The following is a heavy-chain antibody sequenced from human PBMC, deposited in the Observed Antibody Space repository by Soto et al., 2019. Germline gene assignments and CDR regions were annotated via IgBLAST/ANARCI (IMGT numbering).Heavy chain of an antibody. D-gene: IGHD2-15*01. Sequence: GGSLRLSCAASGFTFSSYGMHWVRQAPGKGLEWVAVISYDGSNKYYADSVKGRFTISRDNSKNTLYLQMNSLRAEDTAVYYCAKMGYCSGGSCLRHPYDYWGQGTLVTVSS. J-gene: IGHJ4*02. V-gene: IGHV3-30*18. CDR3: AKMGYCSGGSCLRHPYDY. CDR1: GFTFSSYG. CDR2: ISYDGSNK.